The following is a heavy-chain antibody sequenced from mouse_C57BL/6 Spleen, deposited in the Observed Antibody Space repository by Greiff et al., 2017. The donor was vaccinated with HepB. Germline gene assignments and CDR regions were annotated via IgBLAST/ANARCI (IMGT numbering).Heavy chain of an antibody. V-gene: IGHV7-3*01. D-gene: IGHD3-2*01. CDR3: ARYQRQGNAMDY. CDR2: IRNKANGYTT. Sequence: EVKVVESGGGLVQPGGSLSLSCAASGFTFTDYYMSWVRQPPGKALEWLGFIRNKANGYTTEYSASVKGRFTISRDNSQSILYLQMNALRAEDSATYYCARYQRQGNAMDYWGQGTSVTVSS. CDR1: GFTFTDYY. J-gene: IGHJ4*01.